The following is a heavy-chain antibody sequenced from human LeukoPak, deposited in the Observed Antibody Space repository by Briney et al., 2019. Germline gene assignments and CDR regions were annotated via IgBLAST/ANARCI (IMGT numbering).Heavy chain of an antibody. CDR3: AREGLAAAGTSYYFDY. CDR1: GGSISSYY. D-gene: IGHD6-13*01. V-gene: IGHV4-59*01. Sequence: PSETLSLTCTVSGGSISSYYWSWIRQPPGKGLEWIGYIYYSGSTNYNPSLKSRVTISVDTSRNQFSLKLSSVTAADTAVYYCAREGLAAAGTSYYFDYWGQGTLVTVSS. CDR2: IYYSGST. J-gene: IGHJ4*02.